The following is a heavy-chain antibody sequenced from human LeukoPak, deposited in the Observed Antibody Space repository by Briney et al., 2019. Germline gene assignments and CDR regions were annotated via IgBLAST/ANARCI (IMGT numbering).Heavy chain of an antibody. CDR3: AREQPVVGERPFDY. J-gene: IGHJ4*02. D-gene: IGHD1-26*01. CDR2: ISSSSSTI. Sequence: GSLRLSCAASGFTFSSYSMNWVRQAPGKGLEWVSYISSSSSTIYYADSVKGRFTISRDNAKNSLYLQMNSLRPEDTAVYYCAREQPVVGERPFDYWGQGTLVTVSS. CDR1: GFTFSSYS. V-gene: IGHV3-48*01.